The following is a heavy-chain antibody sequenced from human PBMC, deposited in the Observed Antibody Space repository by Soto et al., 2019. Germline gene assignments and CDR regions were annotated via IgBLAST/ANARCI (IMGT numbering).Heavy chain of an antibody. Sequence: QVQLVESGGGLVKPGGSLRLSCAASGFTFSDYYMSWIRQAPGKGLEWISYINGRGSTIYYADPVKGRFTVSRDNAENSPYLQMNSLGAEDTAVYYCARGGSTWYDYWGQGTLVTVSS. V-gene: IGHV3-11*01. CDR1: GFTFSDYY. CDR3: ARGGSTWYDY. CDR2: INGRGSTI. D-gene: IGHD6-13*01. J-gene: IGHJ4*02.